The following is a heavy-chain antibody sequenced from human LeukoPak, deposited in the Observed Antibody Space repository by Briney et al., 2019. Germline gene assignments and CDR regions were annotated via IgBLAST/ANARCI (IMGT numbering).Heavy chain of an antibody. CDR1: GYTFTSYW. Sequence: GGSLKISCKGSGYTFTSYWIGWVRQMPGKGLEWMGIIYPGDSDTRYSPPFQGQVSISVDKSISTAYLQWTSLKASDTAMYYCARRGSGWYVDYWGQGTLVTVSS. CDR2: IYPGDSDT. CDR3: ARRGSGWYVDY. J-gene: IGHJ4*02. V-gene: IGHV5-51*01. D-gene: IGHD6-19*01.